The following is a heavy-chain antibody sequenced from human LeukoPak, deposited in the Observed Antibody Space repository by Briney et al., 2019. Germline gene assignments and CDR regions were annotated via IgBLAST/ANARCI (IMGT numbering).Heavy chain of an antibody. CDR1: GDSFSNNSAA. CDR3: ARRRIAVAGTGEVDIDY. CDR2: TYYRSKWSN. J-gene: IGHJ4*02. D-gene: IGHD6-19*01. V-gene: IGHV6-1*01. Sequence: SQTLSLTCAISGDSFSNNSAAWSWIRQSPSRGLEWLGRTYYRSKWSNDYAVSLKGRITLNPDTSKNQFSLQLNSVTPEDTAVYYCARRRIAVAGTGEVDIDYWGQGTLVTVSS.